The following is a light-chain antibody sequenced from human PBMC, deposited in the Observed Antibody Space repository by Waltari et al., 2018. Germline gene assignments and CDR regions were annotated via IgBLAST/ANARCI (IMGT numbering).Light chain of an antibody. CDR2: EVT. CDR3: CSCAGVTPYVL. J-gene: IGLJ2*01. V-gene: IGLV2-23*02. Sequence: QSALTQPASVSGSPGQSITIPCAGSRSDVGTYDLVSSYQQHPGKAPKLIIYEVTKRPSGVPDRFSGSKSGNTASLTISGLQAADEADYYCCSCAGVTPYVLFGGGTKVTVL. CDR1: RSDVGTYDL.